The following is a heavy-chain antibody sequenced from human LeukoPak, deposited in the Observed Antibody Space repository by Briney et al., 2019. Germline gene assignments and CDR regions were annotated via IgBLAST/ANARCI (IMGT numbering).Heavy chain of an antibody. J-gene: IGHJ6*03. D-gene: IGHD6-13*01. Sequence: SETLSLTCTVSGGSISSHYWSWLRQPPGKGLEWIGYVSDSGSTNYNPSLKSRVTVSVDTSKDQFSLKLTSVTAADTAVYYCARTGSSWPLYYYYYMDVWGKGTTVTVSS. CDR3: ARTGSSWPLYYYYYMDV. CDR2: VSDSGST. CDR1: GGSISSHY. V-gene: IGHV4-59*11.